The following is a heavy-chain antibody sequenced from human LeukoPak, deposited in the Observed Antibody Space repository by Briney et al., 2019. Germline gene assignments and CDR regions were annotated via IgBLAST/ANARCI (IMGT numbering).Heavy chain of an antibody. V-gene: IGHV3-66*01. CDR3: ARWNYYDSSGYYIDDAFDI. D-gene: IGHD3-22*01. CDR1: GFTVSSNY. CDR2: IYSGGST. Sequence: GGSLRLSCAASGFTVSSNYMSWVRQAPGKGPEWVSVIYSGGSTYYADSVKGRFTISRDNSKNTLYLQMNSLRAEDTAVYYCARWNYYDSSGYYIDDAFDIWGQGTMVTVSS. J-gene: IGHJ3*02.